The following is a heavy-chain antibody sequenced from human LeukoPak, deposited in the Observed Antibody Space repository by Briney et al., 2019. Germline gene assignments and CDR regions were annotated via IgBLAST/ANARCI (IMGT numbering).Heavy chain of an antibody. V-gene: IGHV3-23*01. Sequence: QPGGSLRLSCAASGFTFSSYAMSWVRQAPGKGLGWVSAISGSGGSTYYADSVKGRFTISRDNSKNTLYLQMNSLRAEDTAVYYCAKGTGSYGYNWFDPWGQGTLVTVSS. J-gene: IGHJ5*02. CDR1: GFTFSSYA. D-gene: IGHD1-26*01. CDR2: ISGSGGST. CDR3: AKGTGSYGYNWFDP.